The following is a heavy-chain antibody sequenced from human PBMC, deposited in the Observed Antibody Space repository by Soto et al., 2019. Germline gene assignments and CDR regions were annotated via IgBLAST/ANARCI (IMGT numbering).Heavy chain of an antibody. Sequence: QVQLVQSGTEVKKPGASVKVSCKASGYTFTSYGINWLRQAPGQGLEWMGWISTYKGNTNYAQKLQGRVTMTTDTSTNTAYMELRSLRSDDTAVYYCARAVRYCSGGSCYSWYYFDYRGQGTQVTVSS. CDR1: GYTFTSYG. CDR3: ARAVRYCSGGSCYSWYYFDY. J-gene: IGHJ4*02. D-gene: IGHD2-15*01. V-gene: IGHV1-18*01. CDR2: ISTYKGNT.